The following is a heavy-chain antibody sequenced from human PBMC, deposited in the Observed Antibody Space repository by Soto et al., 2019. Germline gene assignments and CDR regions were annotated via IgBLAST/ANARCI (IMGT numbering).Heavy chain of an antibody. CDR1: GFTFSSYA. Sequence: GGSLRLSWAASGFTFSSYAMSWVRQAPGKGLEWVSAISGSGGSTYYADSVKGRFTISRDNSKNTLYLQMNSLRAEDTAVYYCAKSGRPVWTGFDYWGQGALVTVSS. J-gene: IGHJ4*02. CDR2: ISGSGGST. V-gene: IGHV3-23*01. D-gene: IGHD3-3*01. CDR3: AKSGRPVWTGFDY.